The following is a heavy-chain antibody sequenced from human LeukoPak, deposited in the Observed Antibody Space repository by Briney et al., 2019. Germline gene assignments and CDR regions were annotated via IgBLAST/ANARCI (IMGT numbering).Heavy chain of an antibody. CDR3: TKDYQGPYKYHKDV. Sequence: GGSLRLSCAASGFSFSLYWMSWVRQTPGKGLEWVANIKDDGSAIYYVGSVKGRFTISRDNAKNSLSLQMNSLRAEDTAVYYCTKDYQGPYKYHKDVWGKGTTVTVSS. V-gene: IGHV3-7*01. D-gene: IGHD5-24*01. CDR1: GFSFSLYW. J-gene: IGHJ6*03. CDR2: IKDDGSAI.